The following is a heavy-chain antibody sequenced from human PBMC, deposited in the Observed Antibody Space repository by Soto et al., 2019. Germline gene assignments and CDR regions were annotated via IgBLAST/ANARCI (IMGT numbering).Heavy chain of an antibody. CDR3: AKLGLSIVGATTLDY. Sequence: GGSLRLSCAASGFTFSSYGMHWVRQAPGKGLEWVAVISYDGSNKYYADSVKGRFTISRDNSKNTLYLQMNSLRAEDTAVYYCAKLGLSIVGATTLDYWGQGTLVTVSS. CDR2: ISYDGSNK. D-gene: IGHD1-26*01. J-gene: IGHJ4*02. V-gene: IGHV3-30*18. CDR1: GFTFSSYG.